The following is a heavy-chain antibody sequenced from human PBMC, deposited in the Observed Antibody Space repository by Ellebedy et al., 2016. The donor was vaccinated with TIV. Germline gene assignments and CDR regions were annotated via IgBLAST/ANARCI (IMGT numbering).Heavy chain of an antibody. CDR2: ISWGGGTT. CDR3: ARGYRWLPLDY. D-gene: IGHD6-19*01. J-gene: IGHJ4*02. Sequence: GESLKIPCAVSGFSFHDYTVHWVRQAPGQGLEWVSLISWGGGTTHYADSVRGRFTISRDDSENSLHLQMNSLRTDDTALYYCARGYRWLPLDYWGQGTLVTVSS. V-gene: IGHV3-43*01. CDR1: GFSFHDYT.